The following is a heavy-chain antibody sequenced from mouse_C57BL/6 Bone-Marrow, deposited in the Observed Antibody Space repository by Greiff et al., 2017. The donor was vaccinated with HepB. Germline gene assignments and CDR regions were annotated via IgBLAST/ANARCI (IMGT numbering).Heavy chain of an antibody. D-gene: IGHD1-1*01. CDR2: IYPGSGNT. V-gene: IGHV1-76*01. CDR3: ARAVVAPFDY. J-gene: IGHJ2*01. CDR1: GYTFTDYY. Sequence: QVQLKQSGAELVRPGASVKLSCKASGYTFTDYYINWVKQRPGQGLEWIARIYPGSGNTYYNEKFKGKATLTAEKSSSTAYMQLSSLTSEDSAVYFCARAVVAPFDYWGQGTTLTVSS.